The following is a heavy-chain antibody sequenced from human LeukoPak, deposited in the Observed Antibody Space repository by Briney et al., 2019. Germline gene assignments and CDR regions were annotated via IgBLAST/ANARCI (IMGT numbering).Heavy chain of an antibody. CDR3: ARDTGNYYDSSGYYP. CDR2: IYSGGST. CDR1: GFTVSSNY. V-gene: IGHV3-53*01. D-gene: IGHD3-22*01. Sequence: GGSLRLSRAASGFTVSSNYMSWVRQAPGKGLEWVSVIYSGGSTYYADSVKGRFTISRDNSKNTLYLQMNSLRAEDTAVYYCARDTGNYYDSSGYYPWGQGTLVTVSS. J-gene: IGHJ5*02.